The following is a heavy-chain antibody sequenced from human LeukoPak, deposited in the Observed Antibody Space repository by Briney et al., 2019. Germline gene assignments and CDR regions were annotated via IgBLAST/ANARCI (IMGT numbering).Heavy chain of an antibody. CDR2: INSDGSST. D-gene: IGHD3-3*01. V-gene: IGHV3-74*01. Sequence: GGSLRLSCAASGFTFSSYWMHWVRQAPGKGLVWVSRINSDGSSTSYADSVKGRFTISRDNAKNTLYMQMNSLRAEDTAVYYCARGARYHFWSGYYDYWGQGTLVTVSS. J-gene: IGHJ4*02. CDR1: GFTFSSYW. CDR3: ARGARYHFWSGYYDY.